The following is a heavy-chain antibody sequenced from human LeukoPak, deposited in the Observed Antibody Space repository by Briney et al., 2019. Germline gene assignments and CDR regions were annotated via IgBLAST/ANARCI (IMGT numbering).Heavy chain of an antibody. CDR1: GFTISDYW. V-gene: IGHV3-7*01. CDR2: IKYDGSER. D-gene: IGHD6-13*01. J-gene: IGHJ4*02. Sequence: PGGSLRLSCAASGFTISDYWMSWVRQAPGRGLEWVANIKYDGSERYYVDSVKGRFTISRDTATNSVYLYMNSLRADDTAVYYRARDIAAAGLFFDYWGQGTLVTVSS. CDR3: ARDIAAAGLFFDY.